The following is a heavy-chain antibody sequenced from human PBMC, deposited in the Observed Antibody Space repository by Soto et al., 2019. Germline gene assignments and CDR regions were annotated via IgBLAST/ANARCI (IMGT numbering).Heavy chain of an antibody. V-gene: IGHV3-74*01. Sequence: GGSLRLSCAASGFTFSSYWMHWVRQAPGKGLVWVSRINSDGSSTSYADSVKGRFTISRDNAKNTLYLQMNNLRAEDTAVYYCARGEGLAYCGGDCYTSYYWGQGTLVTVSS. D-gene: IGHD2-21*02. CDR3: ARGEGLAYCGGDCYTSYY. CDR2: INSDGSST. J-gene: IGHJ4*02. CDR1: GFTFSSYW.